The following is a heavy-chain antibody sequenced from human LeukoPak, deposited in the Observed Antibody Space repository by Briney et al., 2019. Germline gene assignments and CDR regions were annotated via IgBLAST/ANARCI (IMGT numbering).Heavy chain of an antibody. CDR1: GYTLTELS. V-gene: IGHV1-24*01. CDR2: FDPEDGET. D-gene: IGHD4-17*01. Sequence: GASVKVSCKVSGYTLTELSMHWVRQAPGKGLEWTGGFDPEDGETIYAQKFQGRVTMTEDTSTDTAYMELSSLRSEDTAVYYCATDLLDYQLRTPTTVTNFDYWGQGTLVTVSS. J-gene: IGHJ4*02. CDR3: ATDLLDYQLRTPTTVTNFDY.